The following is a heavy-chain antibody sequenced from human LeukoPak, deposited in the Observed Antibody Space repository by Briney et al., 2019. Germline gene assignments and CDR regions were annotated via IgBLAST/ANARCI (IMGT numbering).Heavy chain of an antibody. V-gene: IGHV3-11*06. J-gene: IGHJ4*02. CDR1: GLTLSDYY. CDR2: ISSSGSNT. Sequence: RTGGSLRLSCAASGLTLSDYYMTWIRQAPGKGLEWVSYISSSGSNTNYADSVKGRFTISRDNAKNSLYLQMNSLRAEDTAVYYCARGAYYYEDWGQGTLVTVSS. D-gene: IGHD3-22*01. CDR3: ARGAYYYED.